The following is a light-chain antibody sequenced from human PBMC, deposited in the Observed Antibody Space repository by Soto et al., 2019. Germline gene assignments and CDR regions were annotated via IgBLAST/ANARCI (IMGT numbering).Light chain of an antibody. J-gene: IGLJ2*01. V-gene: IGLV2-14*01. CDR3: SSYPSSSISVV. CDR1: SSDVGGYNY. Sequence: QSVLTQPASVSGSPGQSITISCTGTSSDVGGYNYVSWYQQHPGKAPKLMIYDVSNRPSGVSNRFSGSKSGNTASLTISGRQAEDEADYYYSSYPSSSISVVFGGGTKLTVL. CDR2: DVS.